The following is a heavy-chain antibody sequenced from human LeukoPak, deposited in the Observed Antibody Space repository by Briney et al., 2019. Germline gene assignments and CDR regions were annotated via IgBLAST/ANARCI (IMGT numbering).Heavy chain of an antibody. Sequence: GGSLRLSCAASGFTFSSYGMPWVRQAPGKGLEWVAVIWYDGSNKYYADSVKGRFTISRDNSKNTLYLQMNSLRAEDTAVYYCARAYYDFWSGYTDWGQGTLVTASS. V-gene: IGHV3-33*01. CDR2: IWYDGSNK. J-gene: IGHJ4*02. D-gene: IGHD3-3*01. CDR1: GFTFSSYG. CDR3: ARAYYDFWSGYTD.